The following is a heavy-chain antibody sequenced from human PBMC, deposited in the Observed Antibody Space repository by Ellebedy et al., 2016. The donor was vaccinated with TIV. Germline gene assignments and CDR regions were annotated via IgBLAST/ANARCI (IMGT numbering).Heavy chain of an antibody. CDR1: GGIFRSNA. D-gene: IGHD5-12*01. CDR2: IIAIFGTP. CDR3: ARHSGYHLSGHFDN. V-gene: IGHV1-69*13. Sequence: SVKVSCKASGGIFRSNALSWVRQAPGQGLEWIGGIIAIFGTPKYAQKFQGRVTITADESTSTAYMEVSGLRSEDPAMYYCARHSGYHLSGHFDNWGQGSLVTVSA. J-gene: IGHJ4*02.